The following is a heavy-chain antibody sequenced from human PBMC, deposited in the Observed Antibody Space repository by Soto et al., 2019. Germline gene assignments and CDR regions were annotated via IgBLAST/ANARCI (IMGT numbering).Heavy chain of an antibody. CDR2: INPTGGRT. J-gene: IGHJ6*02. Sequence: ASVKVSCRASGYGFTSYYIHWVRQAPGQGLEWMGLINPTGGRTSYAQRFQGRVIMTRDTATSTVYLHLASLRSDDTALYYCARGGNVTKSFYYYFGMDVWGQGSTVTVSS. V-gene: IGHV1-46*01. D-gene: IGHD3-16*01. CDR1: GYGFTSYY. CDR3: ARGGNVTKSFYYYFGMDV.